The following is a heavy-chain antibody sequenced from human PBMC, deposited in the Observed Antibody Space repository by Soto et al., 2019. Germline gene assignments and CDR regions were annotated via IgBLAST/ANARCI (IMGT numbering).Heavy chain of an antibody. J-gene: IGHJ4*02. CDR3: ARGMTPPGAPAWYYFDS. CDR1: GASITGSSY. CDR2: FSLSGTT. V-gene: IGHV4-61*02. D-gene: IGHD2-8*02. Sequence: SETLSLTCTVSGASITGSSYWSWIRQPAGKGLEWIGRFSLSGTTNYNPSLRSRVTMSADVSKNQFSLRLTSVTAADTALYYCARGMTPPGAPAWYYFDSWGQGTLVTVAS.